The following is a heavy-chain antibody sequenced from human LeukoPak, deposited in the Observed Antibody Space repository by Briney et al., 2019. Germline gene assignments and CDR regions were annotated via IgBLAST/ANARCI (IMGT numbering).Heavy chain of an antibody. V-gene: IGHV4-59*12. CDR3: ARDSALSAGFDY. J-gene: IGHJ4*02. D-gene: IGHD1-14*01. CDR1: GGSISSYY. Sequence: SETLSLTCTVSGGSISSYYWSWIRQPPGKGLEWIRYIYYSGSTYYNPSLKSRVTISVDTSKNQFSLKLSSVTAADTAVYYCARDSALSAGFDYWGQGTLVTVSS. CDR2: IYYSGST.